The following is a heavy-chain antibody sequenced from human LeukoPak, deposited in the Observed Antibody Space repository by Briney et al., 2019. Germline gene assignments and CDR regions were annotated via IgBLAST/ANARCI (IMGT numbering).Heavy chain of an antibody. J-gene: IGHJ4*02. CDR3: AKTLYVRAVPGGLDY. Sequence: ASVKVSCKASGYTFTGHYMHWVRQVPGQGLEWMGWINPKNGGTNYAQKFQGRVTMTRDTSISTVYMEVSRLTSDDTAVYYCAKTLYVRAVPGGLDYWGQGTLVTVSS. D-gene: IGHD3-16*01. CDR2: INPKNGGT. V-gene: IGHV1-2*02. CDR1: GYTFTGHY.